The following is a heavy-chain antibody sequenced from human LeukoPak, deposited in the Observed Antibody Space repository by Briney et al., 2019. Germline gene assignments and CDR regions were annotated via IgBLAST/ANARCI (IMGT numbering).Heavy chain of an antibody. V-gene: IGHV3-74*01. D-gene: IGHD4-23*01. CDR1: GLTFTSYW. CDR3: FGGNAEK. CDR2: INTDGSTT. J-gene: IGHJ1*01. Sequence: GGSLRLSCAASGLTFTSYWMYWVRQAPGKGLVWVSLINTDGSTTNYADSVKGRFTISRDNAKNTVYLQMNSLRAEDTAVYYCFGGNAEKWGQGTLITVSS.